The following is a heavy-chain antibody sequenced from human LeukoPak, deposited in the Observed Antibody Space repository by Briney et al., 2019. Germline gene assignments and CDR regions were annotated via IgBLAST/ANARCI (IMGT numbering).Heavy chain of an antibody. V-gene: IGHV4-61*01. CDR2: IYYSGST. CDR1: GGSISSSSYY. J-gene: IGHJ4*02. D-gene: IGHD3-3*01. Sequence: SETLSLTCTVSGGSISSSSYYWGWIRQPPGKGLEWIGYIYYSGSTNYNPSLKSRVTISVDTSKNQFSLKLSSVTAADTAVYYCARDRSGYYLEWGQGTLVTVSS. CDR3: ARDRSGYYLE.